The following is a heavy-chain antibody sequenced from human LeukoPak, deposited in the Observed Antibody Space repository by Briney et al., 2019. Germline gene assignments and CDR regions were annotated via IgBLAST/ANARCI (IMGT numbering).Heavy chain of an antibody. V-gene: IGHV4-31*03. CDR3: ARRAVTPRYFDY. CDR2: IYYSGST. Sequence: SETLSLTCTFSGGSISSGGYYRGLIRQHPGKGLEWIGYIYYSGSTYYNPSLKSRVTISVDTSKNQFSLKLSSVTAADTAVHYCARRAVTPRYFDYWGQGTLVTVSS. J-gene: IGHJ4*02. D-gene: IGHD2-21*02. CDR1: GGSISSGGYY.